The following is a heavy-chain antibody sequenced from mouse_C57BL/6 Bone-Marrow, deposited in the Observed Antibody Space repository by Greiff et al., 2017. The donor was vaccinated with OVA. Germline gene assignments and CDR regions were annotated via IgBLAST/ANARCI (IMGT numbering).Heavy chain of an antibody. CDR1: GYTFTSYW. CDR2: INPSKGGT. J-gene: IGHJ1*03. Sequence: VQLQQSGPELVKPGASVKLSCKASGYTFTSYWMHWVKQRPGQGLEWIGNINPSKGGTNYNEKFKRKATLTVDKSSSTAYMQRSSLTSEDSAVYYCARWGSYWYFDVWGTGTTVTVSS. CDR3: ARWGSYWYFDV. V-gene: IGHV1-53*01.